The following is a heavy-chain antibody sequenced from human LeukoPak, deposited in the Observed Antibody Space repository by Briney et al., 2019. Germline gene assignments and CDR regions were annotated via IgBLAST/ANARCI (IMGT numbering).Heavy chain of an antibody. V-gene: IGHV5-51*01. CDR1: GYSFTSYW. Sequence: GESLKVSCKGSGYSFTSYWIGWVRQMPGKGLEWMGIIYPGDSDTRYSPSFQGQVTISADKSISTAYLQWSSLKASDTAMYYCARLGLDTYYYYYMDVWGKGTTVTVSS. CDR2: IYPGDSDT. J-gene: IGHJ6*03. CDR3: ARLGLDTYYYYYMDV. D-gene: IGHD3/OR15-3a*01.